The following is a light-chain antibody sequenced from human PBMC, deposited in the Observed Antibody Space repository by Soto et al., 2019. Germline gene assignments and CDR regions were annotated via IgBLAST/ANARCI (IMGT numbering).Light chain of an antibody. CDR1: QSISTW. Sequence: DIQMTRSPSTLSASVGNRVTITCRANQSISTWLAWYQQKPGKAPKLLISEGSSLQSGVTSRFSGSGSGAEFTLPISSLQPDDLATYYCQQDNSSPLTFGGGTKVEIK. V-gene: IGKV1-5*01. CDR2: EGS. CDR3: QQDNSSPLT. J-gene: IGKJ4*01.